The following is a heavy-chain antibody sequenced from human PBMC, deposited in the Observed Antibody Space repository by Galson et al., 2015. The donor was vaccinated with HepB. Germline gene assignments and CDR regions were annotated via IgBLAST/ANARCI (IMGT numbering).Heavy chain of an antibody. J-gene: IGHJ6*02. CDR3: AKEDKGWELLDYYYYGMDV. CDR2: ISGSGSST. Sequence: LRLSCAASGFTFSSYAMSWVRQAPGKGLEWVSAISGSGSSTYYADSVKGRFTISRDNSKNTLSLQMNSLRAEDTAVYYCAKEDKGWELLDYYYYGMDVWGQGTTVTVSS. V-gene: IGHV3-23*01. D-gene: IGHD1-26*01. CDR1: GFTFSSYA.